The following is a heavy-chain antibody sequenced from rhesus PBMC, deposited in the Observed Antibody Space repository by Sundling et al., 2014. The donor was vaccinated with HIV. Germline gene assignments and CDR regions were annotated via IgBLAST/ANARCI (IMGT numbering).Heavy chain of an antibody. V-gene: IGHV4-169*01. CDR1: GGSISSSY. Sequence: QLQLQESGPGLVKPSETLSVTCAVSGGSISSSYWSWIRQAPGKGLEWIGYIHGSGGSTNYNRSLKSRVTLSVDTSKNQLSLKLSSVTAADTAVYYCARTGPRMVITRLYYWAEGVLVTVSS. D-gene: IGHD3-28*01. CDR2: IHGSGGST. J-gene: IGHJ4*01. CDR3: ARTGPRMVITRLYY.